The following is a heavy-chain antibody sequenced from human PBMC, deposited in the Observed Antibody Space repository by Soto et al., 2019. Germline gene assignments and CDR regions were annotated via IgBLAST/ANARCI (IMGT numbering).Heavy chain of an antibody. CDR2: IYYSGST. CDR1: GGSISIYY. V-gene: IGHV4-59*01. CDR3: ARDGKQYYFDY. Sequence: LSLTCTVSGGSISIYYWSWIRQPPGKGLEWIGYIYYSGSTNYNPSLKSRVTISVDTSKNQFSLKLSSVTAADTAVYYCARDGKQYYFDYWGQGTLVTVSS. J-gene: IGHJ4*02. D-gene: IGHD6-19*01.